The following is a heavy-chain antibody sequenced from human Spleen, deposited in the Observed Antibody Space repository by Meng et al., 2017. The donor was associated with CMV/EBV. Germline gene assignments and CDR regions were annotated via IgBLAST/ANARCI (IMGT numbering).Heavy chain of an antibody. V-gene: IGHV3-9*01. J-gene: IGHJ3*02. CDR2: ISWNSVSI. D-gene: IGHD3-3*01. Sequence: SLKISCAASGFTFDDYAMHWVRQAAGKGLEWVSGISWNSVSIGYADSVKGRFTISRDNAKNSLYLQMNSLRAEDTAVYYCARDRTIFGVVTPGNDAFDIWGQGTMVTV. CDR1: GFTFDDYA. CDR3: ARDRTIFGVVTPGNDAFDI.